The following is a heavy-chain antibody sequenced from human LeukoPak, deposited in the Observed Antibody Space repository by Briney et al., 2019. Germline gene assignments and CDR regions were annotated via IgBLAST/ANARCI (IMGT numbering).Heavy chain of an antibody. D-gene: IGHD6-13*01. Sequence: GESLKISCQGFGYSFTSYWIGWVRQMPGKGMEWMGVIYPGDSRIRYNPSFQGQVTISVDKSISTAYLQWVSLKASDAAMYYCACRDLTSTWSFPWGQGTLVTVSS. CDR1: GYSFTSYW. CDR3: ACRDLTSTWSFP. CDR2: IYPGDSRI. J-gene: IGHJ5*02. V-gene: IGHV5-51*01.